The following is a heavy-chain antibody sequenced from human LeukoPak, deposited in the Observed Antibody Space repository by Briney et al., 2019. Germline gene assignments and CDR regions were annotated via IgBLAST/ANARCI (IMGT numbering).Heavy chain of an antibody. CDR2: ISSGSDAI. Sequence: GGSLRLSCAASGFTFRTYGMNLVRQAPGKGPEWLSYISSGSDAIHYRDSVRDRFTISRDNAKNSLYLQMNSLRDEGTAVYYCATAMRSGYDYWGRGTLVTVSS. CDR3: ATAMRSGYDY. CDR1: GFTFRTYG. D-gene: IGHD5-12*01. J-gene: IGHJ4*02. V-gene: IGHV3-48*02.